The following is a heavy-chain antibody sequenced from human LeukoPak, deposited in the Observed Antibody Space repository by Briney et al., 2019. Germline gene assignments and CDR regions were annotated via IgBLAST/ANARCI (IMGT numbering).Heavy chain of an antibody. V-gene: IGHV3-66*01. CDR2: IYSDDST. D-gene: IGHD3-3*01. CDR1: GFTFSDYY. J-gene: IGHJ4*02. Sequence: GGSLRLSCAASGFTFSDYYMSWIRQAPGKGLEWVSIIYSDDSTYYADSLKGRFTISRDNAKNSLYLQMNSLRAEDTAVYYCAGTYYDFWSGQYYFDYWGQGTLVTVSS. CDR3: AGTYYDFWSGQYYFDY.